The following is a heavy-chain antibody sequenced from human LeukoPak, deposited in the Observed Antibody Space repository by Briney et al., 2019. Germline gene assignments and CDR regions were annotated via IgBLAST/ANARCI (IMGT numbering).Heavy chain of an antibody. D-gene: IGHD3-10*01. CDR3: ARERTMVRGMSWFDP. V-gene: IGHV4-59*01. CDR1: GGSINSYY. Sequence: SETLSLTCTVSGGSINSYYWSWIRQSPGKGLEWIGYIYYSGSTNYNPTLKSRVTISVDTTKNQFSLKVSSVTAADTAVYYCARERTMVRGMSWFDPWGQGTLVTVSS. CDR2: IYYSGST. J-gene: IGHJ5*02.